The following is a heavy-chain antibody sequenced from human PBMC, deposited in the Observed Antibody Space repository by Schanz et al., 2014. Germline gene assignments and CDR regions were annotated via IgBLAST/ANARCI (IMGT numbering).Heavy chain of an antibody. D-gene: IGHD3-16*01. J-gene: IGHJ6*02. Sequence: EVQLVESGGGFVQPGGSLRLSCAASGFTFSVYWMHWVRQPPGKGLEWVARIKNTFNSYTTEYAASVKGRFSISRDDSKSSLYLQMNSLKTEDTAVYFCARAAYSHGLDVWGRGTTVTVSS. CDR1: GFTFSVYW. V-gene: IGHV3-72*01. CDR3: ARAAYSHGLDV. CDR2: IKNTFNSYTT.